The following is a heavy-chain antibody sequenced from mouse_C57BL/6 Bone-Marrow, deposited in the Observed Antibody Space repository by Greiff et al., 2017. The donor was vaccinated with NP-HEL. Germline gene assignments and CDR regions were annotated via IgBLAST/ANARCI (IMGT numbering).Heavy chain of an antibody. V-gene: IGHV1-75*01. CDR1: GYTFTDYY. J-gene: IGHJ2*01. CDR3: ARASVYYGSSWFDY. Sequence: VQLQQSGPELVKPGASVKISCKASGYTFTDYYINWVKQRPGQGLEWIGWIFTGSGSTYYNEKFKGKATLTVDKSSSTAYMLLSSMTSEDSAVYFCARASVYYGSSWFDYWGQGTTLTVSS. D-gene: IGHD1-1*01. CDR2: IFTGSGST.